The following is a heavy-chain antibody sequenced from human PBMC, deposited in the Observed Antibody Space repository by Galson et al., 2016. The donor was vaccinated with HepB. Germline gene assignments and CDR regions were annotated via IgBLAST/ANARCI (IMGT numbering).Heavy chain of an antibody. CDR1: GSTFNEYG. D-gene: IGHD1-26*01. V-gene: IGHV3-33*01. CDR2: IWYDGGKK. CDR3: TRAEAIVGASDY. Sequence: SLRLSCAASGSTFNEYGMHWVRQAPGKGLQWVAVIWYDGGKKYYADSVKGRFTISRDNAKNSLFLQMNSLRAEDTAVYYCTRAEAIVGASDYWGQGTLVTVSS. J-gene: IGHJ4*02.